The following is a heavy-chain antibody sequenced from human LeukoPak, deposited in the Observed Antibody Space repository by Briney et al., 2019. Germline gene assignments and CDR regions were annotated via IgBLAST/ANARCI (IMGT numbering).Heavy chain of an antibody. CDR3: ARGRGSPYYFDC. D-gene: IGHD1-26*01. V-gene: IGHV3-23*01. CDR2: ISTSGDST. Sequence: GGSLRLSCAASGFTFSNYAMTWVRQAPGKGLEWVSSISTSGDSTAYAASVKGRFTISRDNSKNTLCLQLNSLRAEDTAVYYRARGRGSPYYFDCWGQGTLVTVSS. CDR1: GFTFSNYA. J-gene: IGHJ4*02.